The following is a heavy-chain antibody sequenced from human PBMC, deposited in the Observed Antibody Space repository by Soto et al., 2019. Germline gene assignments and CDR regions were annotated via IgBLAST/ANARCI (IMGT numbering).Heavy chain of an antibody. CDR1: GYTFTGYY. V-gene: IGHV1-2*04. CDR3: AGEKDGTGTYTFDH. CDR2: INPNSGGT. Sequence: QVQLVQSGSEVKKPGASVKVSCRASGYTFTGYYIHWVRQAPGQGPEWMGWINPNSGGTNYVQKFQGWVTMTRDTSISTAYMELSRLRSDDTAVYYCAGEKDGTGTYTFDHWGQGSLVTVSS. J-gene: IGHJ4*02. D-gene: IGHD3-10*01.